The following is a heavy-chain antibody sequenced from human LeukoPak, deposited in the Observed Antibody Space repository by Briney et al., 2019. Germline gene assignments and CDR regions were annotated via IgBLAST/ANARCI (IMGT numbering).Heavy chain of an antibody. Sequence: SETLSLTCTVSGGSISSYYWSWIRQPPGKGLEWIGYIYYSGCTNYNPSLKSRVTISVDTSKNLFSLKLSSVTAADTAVYYCAGGWELDAFDIWGQGTMVTVSS. D-gene: IGHD1-26*01. CDR1: GGSISSYY. V-gene: IGHV4-59*01. J-gene: IGHJ3*02. CDR3: AGGWELDAFDI. CDR2: IYYSGCT.